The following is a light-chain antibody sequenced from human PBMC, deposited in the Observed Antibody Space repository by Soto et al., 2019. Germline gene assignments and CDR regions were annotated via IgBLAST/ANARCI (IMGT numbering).Light chain of an antibody. CDR3: PQYGCPQGP. CDR1: QSVSSSY. Sequence: VLPQTKSTLSLSAGERATLSCMGSQSVSSSYLAWYQQKPGQAPRLLIYGASSRATGIPDRFSGSGSGTDFTLTIIRLEPEDFAVYYCPQYGCPQGPSAQGTRLEI. J-gene: IGKJ5*01. CDR2: GAS. V-gene: IGKV3-20*01.